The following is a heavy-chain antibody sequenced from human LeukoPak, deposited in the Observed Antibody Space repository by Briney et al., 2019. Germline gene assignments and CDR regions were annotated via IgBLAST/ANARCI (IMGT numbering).Heavy chain of an antibody. CDR1: GFTFSSYA. CDR3: AKDITIFGVANIDY. Sequence: GGSPRLSCAASGFTFSSYAMSWVRQAPGKGLEWVSAISGSGGSTYYADSVKGRFTISRDNSKNTLHLQMNSLRAEDTAVYYCAKDITIFGVANIDYWGQGTLVTVSS. V-gene: IGHV3-23*01. J-gene: IGHJ4*02. D-gene: IGHD3-3*01. CDR2: ISGSGGST.